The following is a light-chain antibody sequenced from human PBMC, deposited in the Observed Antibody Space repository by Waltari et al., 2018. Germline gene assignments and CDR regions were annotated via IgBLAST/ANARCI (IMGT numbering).Light chain of an antibody. CDR1: SLRSYY. V-gene: IGLV3-19*01. J-gene: IGLJ2*01. Sequence: SSELTQDPAVSVALGQTVRITCQGDSLRSYYASWYQQKPGQAPVLVLYGKNNRPSGLPDRFSGSSSGNTASLTITGAQAEDEADYYCNSRDSSGNHVVFGGGTKLTVL. CDR3: NSRDSSGNHVV. CDR2: GKN.